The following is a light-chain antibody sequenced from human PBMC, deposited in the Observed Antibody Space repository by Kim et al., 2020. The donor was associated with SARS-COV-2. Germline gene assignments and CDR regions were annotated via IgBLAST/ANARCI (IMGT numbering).Light chain of an antibody. CDR1: QSVISNN. CDR3: QQYGWAPDT. V-gene: IGKV3-20*01. Sequence: EILLTQSPGTLSLSPGERVTLSCRASQSVISNNLAWYQQKHGQAPRLLIYSASSRATGIPDRFSGSGPGTDFTLTISRLEPEDFAVYYCQQYGWAPDTFGQGTKLEI. CDR2: SAS. J-gene: IGKJ2*01.